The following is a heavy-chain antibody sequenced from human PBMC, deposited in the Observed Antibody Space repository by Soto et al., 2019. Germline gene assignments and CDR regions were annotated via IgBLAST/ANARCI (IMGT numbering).Heavy chain of an antibody. Sequence: GWLRRACSASGFSFSSYAMSWVRQAPGKGLEWVSAISGSGAITFYADSMKGRFTISRDNSRDTLYLQMNSLGAEDTAVYFCAREPCSPLDRYCSDGAVDWVDPWGQGTQVTVYS. V-gene: IGHV3-23*01. CDR2: ISGSGAIT. D-gene: IGHD2-15*01. CDR1: GFSFSSYA. CDR3: AREPCSPLDRYCSDGAVDWVDP. J-gene: IGHJ5*02.